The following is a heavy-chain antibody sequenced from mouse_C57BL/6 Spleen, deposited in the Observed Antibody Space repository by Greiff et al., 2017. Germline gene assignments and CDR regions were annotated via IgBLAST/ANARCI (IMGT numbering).Heavy chain of an antibody. CDR1: GFSFNTYA. V-gene: IGHV10-1*01. J-gene: IGHJ4*01. Sequence: DAGGGLVQPKGSLKLSCAASGFSFNTYAMNWVRQAPGKGLEWVARIRSKSNNYATYYADSVKDRFTISRDDSESMLYLQMNNLKTEDTSMYYCVRAYGYGGGDYYAMDYWGQGTSVTVSS. D-gene: IGHD2-2*01. CDR3: VRAYGYGGGDYYAMDY. CDR2: IRSKSNNYAT.